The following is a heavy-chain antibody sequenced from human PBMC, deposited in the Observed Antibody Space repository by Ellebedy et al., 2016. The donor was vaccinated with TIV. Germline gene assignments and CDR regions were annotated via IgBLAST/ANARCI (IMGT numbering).Heavy chain of an antibody. Sequence: PGGSLRLSCAASDFTFGSFEMNWVRQAPGKGMEWIAYISTSGMTKYYADSVKGRFTISRDNANHSLSLQMNSLRVEDTAVYHCAREADGDAYDLWGQGTMVTVSS. V-gene: IGHV3-48*03. J-gene: IGHJ3*01. CDR3: AREADGDAYDL. CDR1: DFTFGSFE. CDR2: ISTSGMTK.